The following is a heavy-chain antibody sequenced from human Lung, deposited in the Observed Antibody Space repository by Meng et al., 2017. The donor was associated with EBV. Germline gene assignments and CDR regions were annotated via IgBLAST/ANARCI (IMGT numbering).Heavy chain of an antibody. CDR2: IYYSGST. Sequence: RHESGPGLVKPAQTLSLTCTVSGGSISSGGYYLSWIRQHPGKGLEWIGYIYYSGSTYYNPSLKSRVTISVDTSKNQFSLKLSSVTAADTAVYYCARGPSRWLQFSFDYWGQGTLVTVSS. D-gene: IGHD5-24*01. J-gene: IGHJ4*02. CDR3: ARGPSRWLQFSFDY. CDR1: GGSISSGGYY. V-gene: IGHV4-31*03.